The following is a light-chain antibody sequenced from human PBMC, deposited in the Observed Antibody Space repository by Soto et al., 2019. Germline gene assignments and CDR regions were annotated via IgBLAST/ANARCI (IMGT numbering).Light chain of an antibody. CDR1: SGHSSYA. CDR3: QTWGTGVGV. J-gene: IGLJ3*02. Sequence: QAVVTQSPSASASLGASVKLTCTLSSGHSSYAIAWHQQQPEKGPRYLMKLNSDGSHSKGDGIPDRFSGSSSGAERYLTISSPQSEDEADDYCQTWGTGVGVFGGGTKVTVL. V-gene: IGLV4-69*01. CDR2: LNSDGSH.